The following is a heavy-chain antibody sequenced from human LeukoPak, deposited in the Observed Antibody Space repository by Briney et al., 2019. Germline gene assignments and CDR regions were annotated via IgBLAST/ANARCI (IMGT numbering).Heavy chain of an antibody. Sequence: GGSLRLSCAASGITLSNYGMSWVRQAPGKGLEWVAGISGSGGSTNYADSVKGRFTISRDNPKNTLYLQMNSLRAEDTAVYFCAKRGVVIRVILVGFHKEAYYFDSWGQGALVTVSS. CDR3: AKRGVVIRVILVGFHKEAYYFDS. CDR2: ISGSGGST. V-gene: IGHV3-23*01. CDR1: GITLSNYG. D-gene: IGHD3-22*01. J-gene: IGHJ4*02.